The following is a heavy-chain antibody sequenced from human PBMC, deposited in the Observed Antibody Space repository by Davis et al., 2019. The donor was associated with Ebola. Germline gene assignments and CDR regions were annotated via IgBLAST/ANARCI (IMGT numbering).Heavy chain of an antibody. CDR2: TSHHPDYT. V-gene: IGHV4-34*01. D-gene: IGHD1-14*01. CDR3: ARGIGITRYYYGMDV. Sequence: MPSETLSLTCAVYGGSSTAYFWRCIRPPPGDGLEWIGETSHHPDYTSYSPSFGGRVTISVDTSKKQFSLKLSSVTAADTAVYYCARGIGITRYYYGMDVWGQGTTVTVSS. J-gene: IGHJ6*02. CDR1: GGSSTAYF.